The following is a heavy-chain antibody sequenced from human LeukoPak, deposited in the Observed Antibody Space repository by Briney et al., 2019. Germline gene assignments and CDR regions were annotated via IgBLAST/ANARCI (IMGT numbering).Heavy chain of an antibody. D-gene: IGHD3-10*01. Sequence: PSETLSLTCTVSGGSISSYYWSWIRQPPGKGLEWIGYIYYSGSTNYNPSLKSRVTISVDTSKNQFSLKLSSVTAADTAVYYCARVWSPLWFWDPGAFDIWGQGTMVTVSS. V-gene: IGHV4-59*01. J-gene: IGHJ3*02. CDR1: GGSISSYY. CDR2: IYYSGST. CDR3: ARVWSPLWFWDPGAFDI.